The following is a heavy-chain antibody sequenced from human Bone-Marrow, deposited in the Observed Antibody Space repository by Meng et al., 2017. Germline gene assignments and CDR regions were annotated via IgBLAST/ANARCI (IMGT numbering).Heavy chain of an antibody. D-gene: IGHD3-10*01. Sequence: GESLKISCAASGFTFSSYSMNWVRQAPGKGLEWVSSISSSSSYIYYADSVKGRFTISRDNAKNSLYLQMNSLSAEDTAVYYCARGYYGSGSPPYYFDYWGQGTLVTVSS. J-gene: IGHJ4*02. CDR3: ARGYYGSGSPPYYFDY. CDR2: ISSSSSYI. CDR1: GFTFSSYS. V-gene: IGHV3-21*01.